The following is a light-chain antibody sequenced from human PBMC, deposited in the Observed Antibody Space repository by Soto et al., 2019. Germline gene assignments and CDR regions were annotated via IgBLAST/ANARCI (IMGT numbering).Light chain of an antibody. V-gene: IGKV4-1*01. CDR2: WAS. CDR1: QSVLYSSDNKNY. Sequence: DIVMTQSPDSLAVSLGERATINCKSSQSVLYSSDNKNYLAWYQQKPGQPPKLLIYWASTRESGVPDRFSGSGSGTDFTLTISNLQAEDVAVYYCQQYYGTPITFGQGTRLEIK. CDR3: QQYYGTPIT. J-gene: IGKJ5*01.